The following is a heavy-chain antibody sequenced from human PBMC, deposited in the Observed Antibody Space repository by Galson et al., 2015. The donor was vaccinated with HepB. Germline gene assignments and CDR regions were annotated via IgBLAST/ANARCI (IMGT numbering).Heavy chain of an antibody. CDR1: GGTFSSYA. J-gene: IGHJ6*02. D-gene: IGHD1-26*01. V-gene: IGHV1-69*06. CDR3: ARGIVGAKSYYYGMDV. Sequence: SVKVSCKASGGTFSSYAISWVRQAPGQGLEWMGGIIPIFGTANYAQKFQGRVTITADKSTSTAYMELSSLRSEDTAVYYCARGIVGAKSYYYGMDVWGQGTTVTVSS. CDR2: IIPIFGTA.